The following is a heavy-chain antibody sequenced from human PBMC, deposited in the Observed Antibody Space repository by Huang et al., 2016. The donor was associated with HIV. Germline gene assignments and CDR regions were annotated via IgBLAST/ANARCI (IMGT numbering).Heavy chain of an antibody. Sequence: QVQLVQSGAEVKKPGASVKVSCEASNYNFGSHGISWVRQAPGQGREWMGWIRVYNGDTKYGQKFQGRVTMTRETSTRTAYMELTSLRFDDTAVYYCARSGFGVVITTTLDYYYMDVWGTGTTVTVSS. CDR3: ARSGFGVVITTTLDYYYMDV. CDR1: NYNFGSHG. V-gene: IGHV1-18*01. D-gene: IGHD3-3*01. J-gene: IGHJ6*03. CDR2: IRVYNGDT.